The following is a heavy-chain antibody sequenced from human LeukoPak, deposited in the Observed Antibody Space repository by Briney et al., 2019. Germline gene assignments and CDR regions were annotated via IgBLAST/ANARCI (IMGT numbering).Heavy chain of an antibody. D-gene: IGHD6-13*01. V-gene: IGHV3-66*01. Sequence: GGSMRLSCAASGFTVSRNYMSWVRQAPGKGLEWVSVIYSGGRTYYADSVKGRFTISRDNSKNTLYLQMNRLRAEDTAVYYCARAGPSSSWHQFDYWGQGTLVTVSS. CDR1: GFTVSRNY. CDR2: IYSGGRT. J-gene: IGHJ4*02. CDR3: ARAGPSSSWHQFDY.